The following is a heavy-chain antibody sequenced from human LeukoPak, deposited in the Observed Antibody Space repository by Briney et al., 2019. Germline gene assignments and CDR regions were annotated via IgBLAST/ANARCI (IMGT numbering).Heavy chain of an antibody. D-gene: IGHD1-20*01. CDR3: AREGYNWNDLYYYYYMDV. CDR2: IIPIFGTA. CDR1: GGTFSSYA. V-gene: IGHV1-69*13. Sequence: SVKVSCKASGGTFSSYAISWVRQAPGQGLEWMGGIIPIFGTANYAQKFQGRVTITADESTSTAYMELSSLRSEDTAVYYCAREGYNWNDLYYYYYMDVWGKGTTVTISS. J-gene: IGHJ6*03.